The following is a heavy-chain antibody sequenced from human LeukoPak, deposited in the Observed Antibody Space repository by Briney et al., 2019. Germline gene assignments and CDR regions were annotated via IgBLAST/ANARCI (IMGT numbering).Heavy chain of an antibody. D-gene: IGHD3-10*01. CDR2: IYHSGST. CDR1: GYSISSGYY. V-gene: IGHV4-38-2*01. J-gene: IGHJ3*02. CDR3: AYTDMVRGAPPAFDI. Sequence: SETLSLTCAVSGYSISSGYYWGWIRQPPGKGLEWIGSIYHSGSTYYNPSLKSRVTISVDTPKNQFSLKLSSVTAADTAVYYCAYTDMVRGAPPAFDIWGQGTMVTVSS.